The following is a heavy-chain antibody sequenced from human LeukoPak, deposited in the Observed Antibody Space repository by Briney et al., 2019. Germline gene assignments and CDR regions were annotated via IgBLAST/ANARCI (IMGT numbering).Heavy chain of an antibody. J-gene: IGHJ4*02. D-gene: IGHD1-26*01. Sequence: VKVSCKASGGTFSSYAISWVRQSPGHRLEWMGRIIPIFVIANYAQKFQGRVTITADKSTSTAYMELSSLRSEDTAVYYCAGARFSGSYSFDYWGQGTLVTVSS. V-gene: IGHV1-69*04. CDR1: GGTFSSYA. CDR3: AGARFSGSYSFDY. CDR2: IIPIFVIA.